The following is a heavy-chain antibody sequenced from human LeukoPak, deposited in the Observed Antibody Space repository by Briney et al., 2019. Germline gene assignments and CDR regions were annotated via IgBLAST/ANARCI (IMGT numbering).Heavy chain of an antibody. CDR2: VYYSGST. D-gene: IGHD3-22*01. J-gene: IGHJ4*02. V-gene: IGHV4-59*01. CDR3: ARGARNIYDTSGYYYLAFDY. CDR1: GGSISSYY. Sequence: SETLSLTCTVSGGSISSYYWYWIRQPPGKGLEWIGYVYYSGSTNYNPSLKSRVTISVDTSKDQFSLKLSSVTAADTAVYYCARGARNIYDTSGYYYLAFDYWGQGTLVTVSS.